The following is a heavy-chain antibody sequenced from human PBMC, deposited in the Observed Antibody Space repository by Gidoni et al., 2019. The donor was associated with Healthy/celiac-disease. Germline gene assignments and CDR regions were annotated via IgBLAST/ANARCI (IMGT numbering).Heavy chain of an antibody. CDR2: IRSKAYGGTT. CDR3: TRDWGYFDWFPTIIDY. V-gene: IGHV3-49*05. Sequence: EVQLVESGGGLVKPGRSLRLSCPASGFPFGDYARSWFRQAPGKGLEWVGFIRSKAYGGTTEYAASVKGRFTISRDDSKSIAYLQMNSLKTEDTAVYYCTRDWGYFDWFPTIIDYWGQGTLVTVSS. CDR1: GFPFGDYA. J-gene: IGHJ4*02. D-gene: IGHD3-9*01.